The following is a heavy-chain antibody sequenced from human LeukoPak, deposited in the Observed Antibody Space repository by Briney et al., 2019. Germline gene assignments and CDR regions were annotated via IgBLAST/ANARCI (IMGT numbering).Heavy chain of an antibody. Sequence: PSQTLSLTCTVSGGSISSGGYYWSWIRQHPGKGLEWIGYIYYSGSTYYNPSLKSRVTISVDTSKNQFSLKLSSVTAADTAVYYCARGLSLRFLEWPQYYYGMDVWGQGTTVTVSS. V-gene: IGHV4-31*03. D-gene: IGHD3-3*01. CDR2: IYYSGST. CDR1: GGSISSGGYY. CDR3: ARGLSLRFLEWPQYYYGMDV. J-gene: IGHJ6*02.